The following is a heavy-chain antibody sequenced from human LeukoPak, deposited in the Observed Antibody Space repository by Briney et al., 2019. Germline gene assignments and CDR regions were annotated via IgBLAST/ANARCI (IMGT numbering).Heavy chain of an antibody. Sequence: SETLSLTCTVSGGSIGSYYWSWIRQPAGKGLEWIGRIYTSGSTNYNPSLKSRVTMSVDTSKNQFSLKLSSVTAADTAVYYCARGSGCRSVSCSGGPRLDFWGQGSLVTVSS. D-gene: IGHD2-2*01. CDR2: IYTSGST. CDR1: GGSIGSYY. V-gene: IGHV4-4*07. J-gene: IGHJ4*02. CDR3: ARGSGCRSVSCSGGPRLDF.